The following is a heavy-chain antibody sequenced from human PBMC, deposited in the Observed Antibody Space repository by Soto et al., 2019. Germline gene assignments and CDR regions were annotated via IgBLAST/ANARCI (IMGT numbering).Heavy chain of an antibody. Sequence: QLQLQESGSGLVKPSQTLSLTCAVSGGSISSGGYSWSWIRQPPGKGLEWIGYIYHSGSNYYNPSLKSRVTISVDRSKNQFSLKLSSVTAADTAVYYCARDQYYDSSGYPSDWGQGTLVTVSS. CDR1: GGSISSGGYS. D-gene: IGHD3-22*01. J-gene: IGHJ4*02. CDR3: ARDQYYDSSGYPSD. CDR2: IYHSGSN. V-gene: IGHV4-30-2*01.